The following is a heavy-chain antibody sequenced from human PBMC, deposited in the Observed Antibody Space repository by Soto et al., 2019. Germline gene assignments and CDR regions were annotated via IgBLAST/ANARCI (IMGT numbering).Heavy chain of an antibody. CDR1: VASISSGGYY. Sequence: SETLSLTCTVSVASISSGGYYWSWIRQHPGEGLEWIGYIYYSGSTSYNPSLKSRVTITVDTSKNQFSLKLSSVTAADTAVYYCARESKYDTSGYPPWFAPWGQGTLVTVSS. CDR3: ARESKYDTSGYPPWFAP. V-gene: IGHV4-31*03. J-gene: IGHJ5*02. D-gene: IGHD3-22*01. CDR2: IYYSGST.